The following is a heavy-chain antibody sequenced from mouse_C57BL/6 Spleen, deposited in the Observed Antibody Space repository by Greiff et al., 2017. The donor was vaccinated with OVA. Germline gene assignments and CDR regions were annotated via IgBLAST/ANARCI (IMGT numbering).Heavy chain of an antibody. CDR2: ISSGGSYT. Sequence: EVKLMESGGDLVKPGGSLKLSCAASGFTFSSYGMSWVRQTPDKRLEWVATISSGGSYTYYPDSVKGRFTISRDNAKNTLYLQMSSLKSEDTAMYYRARGGAFHFDYWGQGTTPIVSS. V-gene: IGHV5-6*02. CDR3: ARGGAFHFDY. CDR1: GFTFSSYG. J-gene: IGHJ2*01.